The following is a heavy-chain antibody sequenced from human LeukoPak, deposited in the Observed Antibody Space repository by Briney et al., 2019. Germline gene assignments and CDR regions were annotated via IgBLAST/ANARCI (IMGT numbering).Heavy chain of an antibody. CDR3: ARVGSVPLYDFWSGYYMVSFDY. CDR1: GGSISSSSYY. D-gene: IGHD3-3*01. J-gene: IGHJ4*02. CDR2: IYYSGST. V-gene: IGHV4-39*01. Sequence: SQTLALTCTVSGGSISSSSYYWGWIRQPPGKGLEWIGSIYYSGSTYYNPSLKSRVTISVDTSKNQFSLKLSSVTAADTAVYYCARVGSVPLYDFWSGYYMVSFDYWGQGTLVTVSS.